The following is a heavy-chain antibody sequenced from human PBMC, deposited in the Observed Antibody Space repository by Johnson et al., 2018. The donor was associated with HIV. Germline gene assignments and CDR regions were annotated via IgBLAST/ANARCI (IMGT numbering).Heavy chain of an antibody. V-gene: IGHV3-66*01. CDR1: GFTVSSNY. CDR2: IYSGGST. CDR3: ARTPTRTSDTGAFDI. Sequence: EVQLVESGGGLVQPGGSLRLSCAASGFTVSSNYMSWVRQAPGKGLEWVSVIYSGGSTYYADSVKGRFTISRDNSKNTLYLQMNSLRAEDTAVYYCARTPTRTSDTGAFDIWGRGTMVTVSS. D-gene: IGHD2-15*01. J-gene: IGHJ3*02.